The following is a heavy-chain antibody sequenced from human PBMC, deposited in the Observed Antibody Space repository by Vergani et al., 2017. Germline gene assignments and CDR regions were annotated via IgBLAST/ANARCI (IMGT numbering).Heavy chain of an antibody. J-gene: IGHJ3*02. CDR3: ARAPEGDIRYFDWLPSAFDI. V-gene: IGHV3-30-3*01. D-gene: IGHD3-9*01. CDR2: ISYDGSNK. CDR1: GFTLSSYA. Sequence: QVQLVESGGGVVQPGRSLRLSCAASGFTLSSYAMHWVRQAPGKGLEWVAVISYDGSNKYYADSVKGRFTISRDNSKNTLYLQMNSLRAEDTAVYYCARAPEGDIRYFDWLPSAFDIWGQGTMVTVSS.